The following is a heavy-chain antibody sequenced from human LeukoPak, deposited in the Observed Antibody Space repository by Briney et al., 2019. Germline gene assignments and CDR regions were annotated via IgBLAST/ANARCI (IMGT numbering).Heavy chain of an antibody. CDR1: GYTFTTYA. CDR2: INAGTGYT. Sequence: ASVKVSCKASGYTFTTYAMNWVRQAPGQRLEWMGWINAGTGYTKYSQEFQGRVTITRDTSANIAYMELSSLRPEDTAVYYCAKGSGYEAQYYYYYMDVWGKGTTVTISS. V-gene: IGHV1-3*03. CDR3: AKGSGYEAQYYYYYMDV. D-gene: IGHD5-12*01. J-gene: IGHJ6*03.